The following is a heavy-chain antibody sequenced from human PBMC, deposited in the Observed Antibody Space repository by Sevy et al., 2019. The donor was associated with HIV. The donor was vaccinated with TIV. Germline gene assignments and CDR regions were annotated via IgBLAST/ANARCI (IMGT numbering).Heavy chain of an antibody. D-gene: IGHD2-2*01. V-gene: IGHV3-7*01. CDR2: IKQDGSER. J-gene: IGHJ4*02. Sequence: QLGGSLRLSCAASGFTFSSYWLNWVRQAPGKGLEWVANIKQDGSERYYVDSVKGRFTISRDNAKNSLYLQMNSLRAEDTAVYYCARGSFCSSASCYSGGYHYWGQGTLVTVSS. CDR3: ARGSFCSSASCYSGGYHY. CDR1: GFTFSSYW.